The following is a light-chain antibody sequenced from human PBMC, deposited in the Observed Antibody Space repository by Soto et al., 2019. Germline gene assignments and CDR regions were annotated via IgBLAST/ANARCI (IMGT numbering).Light chain of an antibody. V-gene: IGKV1-39*01. CDR2: AAS. J-gene: IGKJ1*01. CDR1: QSNSSY. Sequence: DIQMTQSPSSLSASVGDRVTITCRASQSNSSYLNWYQQKPGKAPKLLIYAASSLQSGVPSRFSGSGSGTDFTLTISSLQPEDFATYYCQQSYSTLRTFGQGTKVDIK. CDR3: QQSYSTLRT.